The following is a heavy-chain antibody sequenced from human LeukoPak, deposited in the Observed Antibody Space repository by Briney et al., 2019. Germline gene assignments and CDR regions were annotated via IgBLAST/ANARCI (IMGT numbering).Heavy chain of an antibody. CDR1: GFTFSNFA. Sequence: GSLRLSCAASGFTFSNFAMHWVRQAPGKGLEWVAVISYDGDNEYYADSVKGRFTISRDNSKNTLYLQMNSLSREDTAVYYCARRGGSSGWGDFDIWGQGTMVTVSS. J-gene: IGHJ3*02. CDR3: ARRGGSSGWGDFDI. CDR2: ISYDGDNE. V-gene: IGHV3-30-3*01. D-gene: IGHD6-19*01.